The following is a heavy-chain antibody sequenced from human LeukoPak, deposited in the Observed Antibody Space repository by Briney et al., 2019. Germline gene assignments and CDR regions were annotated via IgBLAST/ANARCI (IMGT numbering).Heavy chain of an antibody. J-gene: IGHJ2*01. CDR2: IYPVNSDI. V-gene: IGHV5-51*01. CDR3: ARTPGSSDYRGYQYWYFDL. Sequence: GESLKISCKASGYSFTNYWVAWVRQMPGKGLEWMGMIYPVNSDIRYSPSFQGQVTISDDKSISTAYLQWSSLKASDTAIYNCARTPGSSDYRGYQYWYFDLWGRGTVVTVSS. CDR1: GYSFTNYW. D-gene: IGHD5-12*01.